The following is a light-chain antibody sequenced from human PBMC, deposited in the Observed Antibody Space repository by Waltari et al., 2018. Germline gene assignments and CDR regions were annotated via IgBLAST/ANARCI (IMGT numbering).Light chain of an antibody. Sequence: SYVLTQSPSMSVAPGKTARITCGGDGIGSKSGHWYQQKTGQAPVLVVHNDNDRPSGIPERFSGSNAGNTATLTISRVEAGDEADYYCQVWDSSSEHYVFGTGTRVTVL. CDR1: GIGSKS. CDR2: NDN. J-gene: IGLJ1*01. CDR3: QVWDSSSEHYV. V-gene: IGLV3-21*03.